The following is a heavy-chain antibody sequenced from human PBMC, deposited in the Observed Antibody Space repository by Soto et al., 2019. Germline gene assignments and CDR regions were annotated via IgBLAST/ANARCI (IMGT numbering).Heavy chain of an antibody. Sequence: QLQLQESGPGLVKPSETLSLTCTVSGGSISSSNYYWGWVRQPPGKGLEWIGSIYYSGSTYYNPSLKSRVTISVDTSKNQFSLKLSSVTAADTAVYYCARQLGLTSSWYDATWVDPWGQGTLVTVSS. V-gene: IGHV4-39*01. CDR2: IYYSGST. CDR1: GGSISSSNYY. CDR3: ARQLGLTSSWYDATWVDP. D-gene: IGHD6-13*01. J-gene: IGHJ5*02.